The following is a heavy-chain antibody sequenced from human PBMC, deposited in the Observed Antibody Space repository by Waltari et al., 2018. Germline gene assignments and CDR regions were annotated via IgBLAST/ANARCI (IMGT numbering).Heavy chain of an antibody. Sequence: QVQVVQSGAEVKKPGASVRVSCQASGYTFTGYYMHWVRPVPGQGLEWKGWINPNSGDTNYAQKFQDRVTMTSDTSIDTAYMELRRLRSDDTAVYYCARERGRSEWYGVDYWGQGTLVTVSS. V-gene: IGHV1-2*02. J-gene: IGHJ4*02. CDR1: GYTFTGYY. D-gene: IGHD3-10*01. CDR2: INPNSGDT. CDR3: ARERGRSEWYGVDY.